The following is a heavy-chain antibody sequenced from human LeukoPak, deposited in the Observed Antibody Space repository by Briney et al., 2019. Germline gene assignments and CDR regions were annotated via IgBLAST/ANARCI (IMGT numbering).Heavy chain of an antibody. CDR2: IYYSGST. CDR1: GGSISSGDYY. D-gene: IGHD3-22*01. Sequence: PSETLSLTCTVSGGSISSGDYYWSWIRQPPGKGLEWIGYIYYSGSTYYNPSLKSRVTISVDTSKNQFSLKLSSVTAADTAVYYCARESGFQWLPQKYNWFDPWGQGTLVTVSS. J-gene: IGHJ5*02. CDR3: ARESGFQWLPQKYNWFDP. V-gene: IGHV4-30-4*08.